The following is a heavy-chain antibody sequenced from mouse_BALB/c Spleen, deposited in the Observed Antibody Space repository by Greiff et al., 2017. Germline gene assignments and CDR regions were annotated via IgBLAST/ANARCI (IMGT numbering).Heavy chain of an antibody. D-gene: IGHD2-1*01. CDR2: IYPGDGDT. Sequence: QVQLQQSGAELARPGASVKLSCKASGYTFTSYWMQWVKQRPGQGLEWIGAIYPGDGDTRYTPKFKGKATLTADKSSSTAYMQLSSLASEDSAVFYCAGGNDYYAMDYWGQGTSVTVSS. V-gene: IGHV1-87*01. J-gene: IGHJ4*01. CDR1: GYTFTSYW. CDR3: AGGNDYYAMDY.